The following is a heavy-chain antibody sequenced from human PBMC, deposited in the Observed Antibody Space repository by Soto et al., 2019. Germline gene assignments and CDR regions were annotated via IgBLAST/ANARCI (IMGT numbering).Heavy chain of an antibody. CDR2: IYWNDDK. Sequence: SGPTLVNPTQTLTLTCTFSGFSLSTCGVGVGWIRQPPGKALEWLALIYWNDDKRYSPSLKSRLTITKDTSKNQVVLTMTNMDPVDTATYYCAHSRSNYYDSSGYYYIAPYFDYWGQGTLVTVSS. J-gene: IGHJ4*02. V-gene: IGHV2-5*01. CDR1: GFSLSTCGVG. CDR3: AHSRSNYYDSSGYYYIAPYFDY. D-gene: IGHD3-22*01.